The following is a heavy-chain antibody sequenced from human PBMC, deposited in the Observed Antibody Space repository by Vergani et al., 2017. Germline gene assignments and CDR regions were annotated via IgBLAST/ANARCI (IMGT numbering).Heavy chain of an antibody. CDR3: ARDRLLGFDY. CDR2: IYYSGST. V-gene: IGHV4-34*11. Sequence: QVQLQQWGAGLLKPSETLSLTCAVYGGSFSGYYWSWIRQPPGKGLEWIGYIYYSGSTNYNPSLKSRVTISVDTSKNQFSLKLSSVTAADTAVYYCARDRLLGFDYWGQGTLVTVSS. CDR1: GGSFSGYY. J-gene: IGHJ4*02. D-gene: IGHD2-15*01.